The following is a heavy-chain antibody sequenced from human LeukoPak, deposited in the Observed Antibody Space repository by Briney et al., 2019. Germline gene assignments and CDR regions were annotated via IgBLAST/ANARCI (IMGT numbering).Heavy chain of an antibody. CDR1: GFTFSSYA. V-gene: IGHV3-23*01. Sequence: GGSLRLSCAASGFTFSSYAMSWVRQAPGKGLEWVSAISGSGGSTYYADSVKGRFTISRDNSKNTLYLQMNSLRAEDTAVYYCAKGSRDSSGWYRDYWGQGTLVTVSS. CDR3: AKGSRDSSGWYRDY. J-gene: IGHJ4*02. CDR2: ISGSGGST. D-gene: IGHD6-19*01.